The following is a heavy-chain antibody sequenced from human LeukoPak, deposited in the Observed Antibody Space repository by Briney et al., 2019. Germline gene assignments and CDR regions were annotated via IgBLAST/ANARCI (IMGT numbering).Heavy chain of an antibody. V-gene: IGHV3-74*01. D-gene: IGHD3-3*01. CDR1: GFSFSNYW. CDR3: ARDPNEGDEYDWYWYFDL. J-gene: IGHJ2*01. CDR2: INSDGSIT. Sequence: GGSLRLSCAASGFSFSNYWIHWVRQVPGKGPVWVSRINSDGSITSYADSVKGRFTISRDNAKNTLHLQMDSLRVEDTAVYYCARDPNEGDEYDWYWYFDLWGRGTLVTVSS.